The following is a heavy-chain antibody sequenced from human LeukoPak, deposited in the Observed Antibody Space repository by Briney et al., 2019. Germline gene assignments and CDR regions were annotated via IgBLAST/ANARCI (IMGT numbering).Heavy chain of an antibody. J-gene: IGHJ5*02. Sequence: SVKVSCKASGGTFSSYAINWVRQAPGQGLEWMGRIIPIFGTANYAQKFQGRVTITTDESTSTAYMELSSLRSEDTAVYYCARLYDYSNYSYDQNWFDPWGQGTLVTVSS. V-gene: IGHV1-69*05. CDR3: ARLYDYSNYSYDQNWFDP. D-gene: IGHD4-11*01. CDR2: IIPIFGTA. CDR1: GGTFSSYA.